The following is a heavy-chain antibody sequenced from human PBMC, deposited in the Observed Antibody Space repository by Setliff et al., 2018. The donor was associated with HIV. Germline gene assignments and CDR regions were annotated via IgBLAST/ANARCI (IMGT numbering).Heavy chain of an antibody. Sequence: ASVKVSCKASGYTFTSYYMHWVRQAPGQGLEWMGIINPSGGSTSYAQKFQGRVTMTRDTSTSTVYTELSSLRSEDTAVYYCARAGVGGYSGYDRDYYYYMNVWGQGTTVTVSS. V-gene: IGHV1-46*01. CDR3: ARAGVGGYSGYDRDYYYYMNV. J-gene: IGHJ6*03. CDR2: INPSGGST. D-gene: IGHD5-12*01. CDR1: GYTFTSYY.